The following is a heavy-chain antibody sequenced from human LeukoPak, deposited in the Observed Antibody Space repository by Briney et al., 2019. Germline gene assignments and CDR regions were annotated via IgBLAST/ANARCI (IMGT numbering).Heavy chain of an antibody. J-gene: IGHJ4*02. CDR2: INAGNGNT. V-gene: IGHV1-3*01. CDR1: GYTFTIYA. D-gene: IGHD3-22*01. Sequence: ASVKVSCKASGYTFTIYAMHWVRQAPGQRLEWMGWINAGNGNTKYSQKFQGRVTITRDTSASTAYMELSSLRSEDTAVYYCARYDSSGYNFDYWGQGTLVTVSS. CDR3: ARYDSSGYNFDY.